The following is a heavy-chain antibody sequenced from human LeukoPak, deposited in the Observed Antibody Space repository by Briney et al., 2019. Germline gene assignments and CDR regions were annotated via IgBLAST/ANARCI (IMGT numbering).Heavy chain of an antibody. V-gene: IGHV3-20*04. J-gene: IGHJ3*02. CDR3: ARRSAAKDAFDI. D-gene: IGHD6-25*01. Sequence: GGSLRLSCAASGFTFDDYGMSWVRQAPGKGLEWVSGINWNGGSTGYADSVKGRFTISRDNAKNTLYLQMNSLRAEDTAVYYCARRSAAKDAFDIWGQGTMVTVSS. CDR1: GFTFDDYG. CDR2: INWNGGST.